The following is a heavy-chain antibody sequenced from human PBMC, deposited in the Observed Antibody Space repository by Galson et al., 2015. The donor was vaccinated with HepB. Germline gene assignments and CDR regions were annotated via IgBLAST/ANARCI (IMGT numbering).Heavy chain of an antibody. CDR1: GFTFSSYA. CDR3: VRGNQYLNDY. Sequence: SLRLSCAASGFTFSSYAMSWVRQAPGKGLEWVSAISGSGDYTSYADSVKGRFTFSRDNFKNTLSLQMNSLRAEDTAIYYCVRGNQYLNDYWGQGTLVTVSS. J-gene: IGHJ4*02. D-gene: IGHD2-2*02. V-gene: IGHV3-23*01. CDR2: ISGSGDYT.